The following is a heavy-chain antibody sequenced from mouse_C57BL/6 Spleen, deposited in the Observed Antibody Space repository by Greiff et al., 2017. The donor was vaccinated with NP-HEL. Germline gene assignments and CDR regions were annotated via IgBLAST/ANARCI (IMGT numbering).Heavy chain of an antibody. V-gene: IGHV1-69*01. D-gene: IGHD1-1*01. CDR2: IDPSDSYT. CDR3: AVPLVLRRSEAWFAY. CDR1: GYTFTSYW. J-gene: IGHJ3*01. Sequence: QVQLQQPGAELVMPGASVKLSCKASGYTFTSYWMHWVKQRPGQGLEWIGEIDPSDSYTNYNQKFKGKSTLTVDKSSSTAYKQRSSLTSEDSAVYCCAVPLVLRRSEAWFAYWGQGTLVTVSA.